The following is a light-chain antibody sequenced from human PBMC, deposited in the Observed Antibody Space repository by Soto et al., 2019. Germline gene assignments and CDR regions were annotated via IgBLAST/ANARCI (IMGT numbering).Light chain of an antibody. CDR1: QSVTSSY. V-gene: IGKV3-20*01. J-gene: IGKJ3*01. Sequence: EIVLTQSPGTLSLSPGERATLSCRASQSVTSSYITWYQQKRGQAPRLLIYGASSRATGISDRFIGSGSGTDFTLTISRLGPEDFAVYYCQQYGSSFTFGPGTKVDVK. CDR2: GAS. CDR3: QQYGSSFT.